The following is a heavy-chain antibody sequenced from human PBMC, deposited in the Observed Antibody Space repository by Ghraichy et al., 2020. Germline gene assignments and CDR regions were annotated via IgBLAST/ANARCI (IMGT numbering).Heavy chain of an antibody. Sequence: GGSLRLSCAASGFTFDDHGMSWVRQAAGKGLEWVSGINWNGDSTAYADSVKGRFTISRENDNNFLYLQMNSLRDDDTALYYCARDPRGRNGTYEWFDQWGQVNLVTVSS. J-gene: IGHJ5*02. V-gene: IGHV3-20*04. CDR1: GFTFDDHG. CDR3: ARDPRGRNGTYEWFDQ. D-gene: IGHD1-26*01. CDR2: INWNGDST.